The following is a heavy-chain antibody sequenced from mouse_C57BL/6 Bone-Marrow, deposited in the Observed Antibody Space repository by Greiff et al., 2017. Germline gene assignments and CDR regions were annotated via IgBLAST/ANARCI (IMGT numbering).Heavy chain of an antibody. Sequence: EVMLVESGGGLVQPGGSMKLSCVASGFTFRNYWMNWVRQSPETGLEWVAQIRLKSDNYATHYAESVKGRFTISRDDSKSSVSLQMNNVRAEDTGIYYCTGEYDEGAMDYWGQGTSVTVSS. D-gene: IGHD2-14*01. CDR3: TGEYDEGAMDY. J-gene: IGHJ4*01. V-gene: IGHV6-3*01. CDR2: IRLKSDNYAT. CDR1: GFTFRNYW.